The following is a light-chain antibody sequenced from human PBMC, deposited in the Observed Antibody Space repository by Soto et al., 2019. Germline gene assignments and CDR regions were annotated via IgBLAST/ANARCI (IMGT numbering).Light chain of an antibody. J-gene: IGKJ2*01. CDR3: QYYGSSPPTT. CDR2: GAS. Sequence: EFVLTQSPGTLSLSPGERAILSCRASQSVTSTYIAWYQQKPGQAPRLLIYGASSRATGIPDRFSGSGSGTDFTLAISRLEAEDFAVYYCQYYGSSPPTTFGQGTQLEIK. CDR1: QSVTSTY. V-gene: IGKV3-20*01.